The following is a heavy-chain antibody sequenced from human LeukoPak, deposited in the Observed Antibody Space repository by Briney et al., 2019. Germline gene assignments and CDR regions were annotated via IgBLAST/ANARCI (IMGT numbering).Heavy chain of an antibody. CDR3: ARPTYYYDSSGYYESYYFDY. Sequence: GASVKVSCKASGYTFTSYYMHWVRQAPGQGLEWMGIINPSGGSTSYAQKFQGRVTMTRDTSMSTVYMELSSLRSEDTAVYYCARPTYYYDSSGYYESYYFDYWGQGTLVTVSS. D-gene: IGHD3-22*01. CDR2: INPSGGST. J-gene: IGHJ4*02. V-gene: IGHV1-46*01. CDR1: GYTFTSYY.